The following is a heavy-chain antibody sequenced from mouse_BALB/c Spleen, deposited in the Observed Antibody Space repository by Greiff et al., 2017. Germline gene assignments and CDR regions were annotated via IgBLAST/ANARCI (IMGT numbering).Heavy chain of an antibody. V-gene: IGHV1-67*01. J-gene: IGHJ3*01. D-gene: IGHD1-2*01. Sequence: VQLQQSGAELVRPGVSVKISCKGSGYTFTDYAMHWVKQSHAKSLEWIGVISTYYGDASYNQKFKDKATLTVDKSSSTAYMQLSSPTSEDSAVYYCAREGYGYPKAWFAYWGQGTLVTVSA. CDR1: GYTFTDYA. CDR3: AREGYGYPKAWFAY. CDR2: ISTYYGDA.